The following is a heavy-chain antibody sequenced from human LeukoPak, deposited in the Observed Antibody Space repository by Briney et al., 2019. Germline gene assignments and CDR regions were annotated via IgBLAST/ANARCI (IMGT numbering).Heavy chain of an antibody. Sequence: PGGSLRLSCAASGFTFSSYGMHWVRQAPGKGLEWVAVIWYDGSNKYYAGSVKGRFTISRDNSKNTLYLQMNSLRAEDTAVYYCARALYGSGSYPHFDYWGQGTLVTVSS. J-gene: IGHJ4*02. V-gene: IGHV3-33*01. D-gene: IGHD3-10*01. CDR1: GFTFSSYG. CDR2: IWYDGSNK. CDR3: ARALYGSGSYPHFDY.